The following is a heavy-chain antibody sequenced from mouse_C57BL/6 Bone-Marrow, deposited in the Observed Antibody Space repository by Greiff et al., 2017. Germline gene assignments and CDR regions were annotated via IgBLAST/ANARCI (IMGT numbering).Heavy chain of an antibody. V-gene: IGHV1-19*01. CDR2: INPYNGGT. Sequence: EVQLVESGPVLVKPGASVKMSCKASGYTFTDYYMNWVKQSHGKSLEWIGVINPYNGGTSYNQKIKGKATLTVYKSSSTAYMELNSLTSEYSSVYYGARDYYCPPYYFDYWGQGTTLTVAS. CDR1: GYTFTDYY. D-gene: IGHD1-1*01. J-gene: IGHJ2*01. CDR3: ARDYYCPPYYFDY.